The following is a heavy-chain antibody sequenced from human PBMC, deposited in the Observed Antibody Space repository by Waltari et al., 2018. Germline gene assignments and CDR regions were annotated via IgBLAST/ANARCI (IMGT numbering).Heavy chain of an antibody. CDR3: ARSALHVPVDRVPTTWDFYTCDI. CDR1: GFSLSASGMC. V-gene: IGHV2-70*15. J-gene: IGHJ3*02. CDR2: LDWDDSE. D-gene: IGHD3-3*01. Sequence: QVTLRESGPALVKPTQTLTLTCTFSGFSLSASGMCVSWIRQSPGKALEWLARLDWDDSENYLTSLRTRLTISKDSSKNQVVLTMTNMYPVDTATYFGARSALHVPVDRVPTTWDFYTCDIWGQGTMVTVSS.